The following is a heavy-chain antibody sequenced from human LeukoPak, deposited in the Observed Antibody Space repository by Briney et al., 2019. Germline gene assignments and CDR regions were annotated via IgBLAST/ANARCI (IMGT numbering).Heavy chain of an antibody. D-gene: IGHD3-3*01. Sequence: SETLSLTCTVSGGSISSYYWSWIRQPAGKGLEWIGRIYTSGSTNYNPSLKSRVTMSVDTSKNQFSLKLSSVTAADTAVYYCAGCSLCQDFWSGYTGWFDPWGQGTLVTVSS. V-gene: IGHV4-4*07. CDR3: AGCSLCQDFWSGYTGWFDP. CDR2: IYTSGST. CDR1: GGSISSYY. J-gene: IGHJ5*02.